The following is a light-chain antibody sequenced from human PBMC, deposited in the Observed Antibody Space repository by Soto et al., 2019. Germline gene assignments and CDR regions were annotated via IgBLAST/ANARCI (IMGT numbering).Light chain of an antibody. CDR1: QSISHW. CDR2: DAS. V-gene: IGKV1-5*01. Sequence: DIQMTRSPATLSASVGDSVTITCRASQSISHWLAWYQQKPGKAPKFLIYDASSLESGVPSRFIGSGSGTEFTLTISRLEPEDFAVYYCQQFSSYPLTFGGGTKVDIK. J-gene: IGKJ4*01. CDR3: QQFSSYPLT.